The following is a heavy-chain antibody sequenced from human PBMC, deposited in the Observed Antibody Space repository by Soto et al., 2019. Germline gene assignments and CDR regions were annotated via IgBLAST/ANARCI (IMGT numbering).Heavy chain of an antibody. CDR1: GGTISGYY. J-gene: IGHJ5*02. V-gene: IGHV4-4*07. Sequence: SETLSLTCSVSGGTISGYYWTWIRQPAGKGLEWIGRIYSSGSTKYNPSLQSRVTMSLDTSNNQFSLRLTSITAADTAVYYCARGQRFSDWFDPWGQGTLVTVSS. D-gene: IGHD3-3*01. CDR3: ARGQRFSDWFDP. CDR2: IYSSGST.